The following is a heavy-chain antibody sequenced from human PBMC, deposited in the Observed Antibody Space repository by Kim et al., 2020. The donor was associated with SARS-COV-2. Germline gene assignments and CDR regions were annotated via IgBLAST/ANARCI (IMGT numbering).Heavy chain of an antibody. V-gene: IGHV5-51*01. CDR2: TYPGDSDP. CDR1: GFIFTKYW. J-gene: IGHJ3*02. D-gene: IGHD3-10*01. Sequence: GESLKISCKGFGFIFTKYWIGWVRQMPGKGLEWMGATYPGDSDPRYSPSFRGQVTISADKSNNTAYLQWTSLKASDTAMYYCTRGDQYYGSDSFDIWGQGTMVTVSS. CDR3: TRGDQYYGSDSFDI.